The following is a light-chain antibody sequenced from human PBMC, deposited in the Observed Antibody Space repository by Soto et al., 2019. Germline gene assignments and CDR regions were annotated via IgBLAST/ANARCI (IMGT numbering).Light chain of an antibody. V-gene: IGKV3-20*01. CDR2: GAS. Sequence: EIVLTQSPGTLSLSPGERATLSCRASQSVSGSNVAWYQQKPGKAPRRLIYGASNRATGIPDRFSGSGSGTDFTLTISRLEPEDFAVFYCQQYGNSPWTFGQGTKVAIK. J-gene: IGKJ1*01. CDR3: QQYGNSPWT. CDR1: QSVSGSN.